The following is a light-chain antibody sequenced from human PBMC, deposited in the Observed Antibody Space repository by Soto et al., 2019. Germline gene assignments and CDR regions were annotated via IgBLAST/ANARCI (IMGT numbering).Light chain of an antibody. V-gene: IGKV4-1*01. Sequence: DIVMTQSPDSLAVSLGERATISCKSSQSILNSSNNKNHLAWYQQKSGQPPKLLIYWAFTRESGVPDRFSGSGSGTDFTLTISSLQAEDVAAVYYCQQYYAPPYSFGRGTKLEI. CDR1: QSILNSSNNKNH. CDR3: QQYYAPPYS. CDR2: WAF. J-gene: IGKJ2*03.